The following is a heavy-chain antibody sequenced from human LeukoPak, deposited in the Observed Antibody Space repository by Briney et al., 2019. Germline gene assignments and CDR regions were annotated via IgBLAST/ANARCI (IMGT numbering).Heavy chain of an antibody. J-gene: IGHJ3*02. Sequence: ASVKVSCKASGYTFTGYYMHWVRQAPGQGLEWMGWINPNSGGTDYAQKFQGGVTMTRDTSISTTYMELSRLRSDDTAVYYCARVTSVGGAFDIWGQGTMVTVSS. D-gene: IGHD3-10*01. CDR1: GYTFTGYY. V-gene: IGHV1-2*02. CDR3: ARVTSVGGAFDI. CDR2: INPNSGGT.